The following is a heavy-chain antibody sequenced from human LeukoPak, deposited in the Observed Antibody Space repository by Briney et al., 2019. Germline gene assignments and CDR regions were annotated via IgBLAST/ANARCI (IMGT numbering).Heavy chain of an antibody. V-gene: IGHV3-48*01. D-gene: IGHD3-22*01. J-gene: IGHJ3*02. Sequence: GGSLRLSCASSGLTFSSYSMNGVRQAPCKGLEWVSYISSSSSTIYYADSVKGRFTISRDNAKNSLYLQMNSLRAEDTAVYYCARDYSRLLRSRDAFDIWGQGTMVTVSS. CDR2: ISSSSSTI. CDR3: ARDYSRLLRSRDAFDI. CDR1: GLTFSSYS.